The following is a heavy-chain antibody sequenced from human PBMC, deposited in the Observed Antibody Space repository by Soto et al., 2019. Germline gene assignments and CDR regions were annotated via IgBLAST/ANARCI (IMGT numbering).Heavy chain of an antibody. J-gene: IGHJ4*02. V-gene: IGHV1-18*01. D-gene: IGHD3-16*01. Sequence: ASVKVSCKASGYTFAHYGIDWVRQAPGQGLEWMGWISGYNGQPNYAQNLQGRVTMTIDTSTSTAYMELRSLRSDDTAVYYCARETTYSAASSSGDDSGQGTQVTVSS. CDR3: ARETTYSAASSSGDD. CDR1: GYTFAHYG. CDR2: ISGYNGQP.